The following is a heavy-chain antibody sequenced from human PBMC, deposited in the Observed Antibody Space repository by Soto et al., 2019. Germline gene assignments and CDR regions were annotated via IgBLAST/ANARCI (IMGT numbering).Heavy chain of an antibody. CDR2: INHSGST. J-gene: IGHJ1*01. D-gene: IGHD3-22*01. V-gene: IGHV4-34*01. CDR1: GGSISSGYY. Sequence: PSETLSLTCTVSGGSISSGYYWSWIRQPPGKGLEWIGEINHSGSTNYNPSLKSRVTISVDTSKNQFSLKLSSVTAADTAVYYCARGTDSSGYYYVWFQDWGQGTLVTVSS. CDR3: ARGTDSSGYYYVWFQD.